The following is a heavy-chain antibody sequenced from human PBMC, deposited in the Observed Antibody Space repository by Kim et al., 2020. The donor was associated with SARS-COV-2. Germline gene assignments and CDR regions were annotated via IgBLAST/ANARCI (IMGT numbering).Heavy chain of an antibody. J-gene: IGHJ3*02. D-gene: IGHD5-18*01. V-gene: IGHV4-39*01. CDR1: GGSISSSSYY. Sequence: SETLSLTCTVSGGSISSSSYYWGWIRQPPGKGLEWIGSIYYSGSTYYNPSLKSRVTISVDTSKNQFSLKLSSVTAADTAVYYCAAVVGGDTAMVRVKAFDIWGQGTMVTVSS. CDR3: AAVVGGDTAMVRVKAFDI. CDR2: IYYSGST.